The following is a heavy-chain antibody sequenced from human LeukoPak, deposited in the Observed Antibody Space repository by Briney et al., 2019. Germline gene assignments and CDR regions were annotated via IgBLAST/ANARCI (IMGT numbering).Heavy chain of an antibody. V-gene: IGHV3-74*01. CDR3: ARPFQRDGYNLTPRDFDY. J-gene: IGHJ4*02. D-gene: IGHD5-24*01. CDR1: GFTFSSYW. CDR2: INSDGSST. Sequence: PGGSLRLSCAAPGFTFSSYWMHWVRQAPGEGLVWVTRINSDGSSTSYADSVKGRFTISRDNAKNTLYMQMNSLRAEDTAVYYCARPFQRDGYNLTPRDFDYRGQGTLVTVSS.